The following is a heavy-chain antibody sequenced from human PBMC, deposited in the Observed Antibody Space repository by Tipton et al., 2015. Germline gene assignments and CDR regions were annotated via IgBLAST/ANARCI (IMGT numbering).Heavy chain of an antibody. D-gene: IGHD6-19*01. CDR2: IHHGGTT. V-gene: IGHV4-4*02. CDR1: GDSISSLNW. CDR3: ASWVVPGTLVY. Sequence: TLSLTCTVSGDSISSLNWWTWVRQPPGKGLEWIGEIHHGGTTNYNPSLRSRVTMSVDTSKNQFSLKLNSVTAADTAVYYCASWVVPGTLVYWGQGTLVTVSS. J-gene: IGHJ4*02.